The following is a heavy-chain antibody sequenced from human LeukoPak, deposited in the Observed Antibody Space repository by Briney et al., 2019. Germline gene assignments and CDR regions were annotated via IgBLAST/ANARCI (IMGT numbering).Heavy chain of an antibody. V-gene: IGHV3-30-3*02. CDR1: GFTFSSYA. D-gene: IGHD3-3*01. Sequence: GGSLRLSCAASGFTFSSYAMSWVRQAPGKGLEWVAVISYDGSNKYYADSVKGRFTISRDNSKNTLYLQMNSLRAEDTAVYYCAKSNPDFWSGYYPDYWGQGTLVTVSS. CDR3: AKSNPDFWSGYYPDY. J-gene: IGHJ4*02. CDR2: ISYDGSNK.